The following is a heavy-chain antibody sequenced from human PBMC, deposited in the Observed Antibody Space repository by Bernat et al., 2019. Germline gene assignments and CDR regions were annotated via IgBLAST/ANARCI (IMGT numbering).Heavy chain of an antibody. Sequence: VQLVQSGAEVKKPGASVKVSCKASGYTFTNYGISWVRQAPGQGLEWMGWISGYNGNTNYAQNFQGRVTMTTDTSTSTAYMELRSLRSDDTAVYYCARDPESGSSSVWVGSFDSWGQGTLVTVYS. CDR1: GYTFTNYG. CDR2: ISGYNGNT. CDR3: ARDPESGSSSVWVGSFDS. J-gene: IGHJ4*02. V-gene: IGHV1-18*01. D-gene: IGHD6-6*01.